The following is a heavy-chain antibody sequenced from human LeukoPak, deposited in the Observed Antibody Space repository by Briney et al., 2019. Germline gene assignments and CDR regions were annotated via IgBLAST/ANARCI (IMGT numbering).Heavy chain of an antibody. Sequence: PGGSLRLSCAASGFTFSNAWISWVRQAPGKWLEWVGRIKSKTDGGTTDYAVAVKGKYTISRDDSKNTLNLQINSLKTDDTAVYYCTTVGPAHAGYYYYCMDVWGQGTTVTVS. CDR3: TTVGPAHAGYYYYCMDV. V-gene: IGHV3-15*01. CDR2: IKSKTDGGTT. CDR1: GFTFSNAW. J-gene: IGHJ6*02.